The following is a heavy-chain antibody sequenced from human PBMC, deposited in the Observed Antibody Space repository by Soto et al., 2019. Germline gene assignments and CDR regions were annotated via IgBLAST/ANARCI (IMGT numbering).Heavy chain of an antibody. CDR1: GYTFTSYD. V-gene: IGHV1-8*01. J-gene: IGHJ6*03. Sequence: ASVKVSCKASGYTFTSYDINWVRQATGQGLEWMGWMNPNSGNTGYAQKFQGRVTMTRNTSISTAYMELSSLRSEDTAVYYCARGRGSSSSWVYYYCYHMDVWSKGTTVTVSS. CDR2: MNPNSGNT. D-gene: IGHD6-6*01. CDR3: ARGRGSSSSWVYYYCYHMDV.